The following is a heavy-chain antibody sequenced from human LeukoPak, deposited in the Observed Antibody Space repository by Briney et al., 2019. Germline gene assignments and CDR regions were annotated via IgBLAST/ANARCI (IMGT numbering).Heavy chain of an antibody. CDR1: GGTFIRYA. D-gene: IGHD4-17*01. Sequence: GASVKVSCKASGGTFIRYAISWVRQAPGQGLEWMGGIIPIFGTANYAQKFQGRVTITTDESTSTAYMELSSLRSEDTAVYYCARSIFYGDYAPWYYFDYWGQETLVTVSS. J-gene: IGHJ4*02. CDR2: IIPIFGTA. CDR3: ARSIFYGDYAPWYYFDY. V-gene: IGHV1-69*05.